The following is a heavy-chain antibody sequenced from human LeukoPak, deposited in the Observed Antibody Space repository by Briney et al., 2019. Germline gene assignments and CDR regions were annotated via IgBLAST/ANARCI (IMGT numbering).Heavy chain of an antibody. D-gene: IGHD4-17*01. Sequence: SETLSLTCTVSGGSISSYYWSWIRQPPGKGLEWVGYIYYSGSTNYNPSLKSRVTISVDTSKNQFSLKLSSVTAADTAVYYCARVDYGDYVVNYWGQGTLVTVSS. CDR2: IYYSGST. CDR3: ARVDYGDYVVNY. J-gene: IGHJ4*02. CDR1: GGSISSYY. V-gene: IGHV4-59*01.